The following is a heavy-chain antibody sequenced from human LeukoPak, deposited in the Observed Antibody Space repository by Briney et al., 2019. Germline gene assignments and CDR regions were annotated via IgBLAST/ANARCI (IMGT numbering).Heavy chain of an antibody. CDR3: AKDSIAAAGTGGDIDY. V-gene: IGHV3-23*01. J-gene: IGHJ4*02. Sequence: GGSLRLSCAVSGFTFSTYDMSWVRQAPGKGLEWVSAISGSGGSTYYADSVKGRFTISRDNSKNTLYLQMNSLRAEDTAVYYCAKDSIAAAGTGGDIDYWGQGTLVTVSS. D-gene: IGHD6-13*01. CDR1: GFTFSTYD. CDR2: ISGSGGST.